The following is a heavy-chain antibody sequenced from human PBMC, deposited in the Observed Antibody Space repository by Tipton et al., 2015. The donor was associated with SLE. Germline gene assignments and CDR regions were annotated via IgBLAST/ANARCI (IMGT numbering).Heavy chain of an antibody. CDR3: ARGQWGYYYMDV. V-gene: IGHV4-59*01. D-gene: IGHD7-27*01. J-gene: IGHJ6*03. CDR1: GGSISRYY. CDR2: IYYSGST. Sequence: TLSLTCTVSGGSISRYYWSWIRQSPEKGLEWIGYIYYSGSTKYNPSLESRVTISVDTSKNQFSLKLSSVTVADTAVYYCARGQWGYYYMDVWGKGTTVTVSS.